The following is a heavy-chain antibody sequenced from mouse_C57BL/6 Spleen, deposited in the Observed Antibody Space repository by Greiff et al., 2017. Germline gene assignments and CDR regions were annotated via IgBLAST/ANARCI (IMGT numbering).Heavy chain of an antibody. D-gene: IGHD1-1*02. Sequence: VQLQQPGAELVKPGASVKMSCKASGYTFTTYSIEWVKQRPGQGLEWIGNIHPYNDDTKYNEKFKSKATLTVEKSSSTVYLELSRLTSDDSAVYCCGRHGSRWYFDVWGTGTTVTVSS. J-gene: IGHJ1*03. CDR2: IHPYNDDT. CDR1: GYTFTTYS. V-gene: IGHV1-47*01. CDR3: GRHGSRWYFDV.